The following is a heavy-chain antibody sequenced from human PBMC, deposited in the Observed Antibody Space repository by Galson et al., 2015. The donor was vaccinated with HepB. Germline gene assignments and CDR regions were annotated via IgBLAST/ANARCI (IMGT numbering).Heavy chain of an antibody. V-gene: IGHV3-30*04. D-gene: IGHD3-3*01. CDR3: ARGYTQLRFLEWLSLQLDY. J-gene: IGHJ4*02. CDR2: MSYDGSNK. Sequence: SLRLSCAASGFTFSSYAMHWVRQAPGKGLEWVAVMSYDGSNKYYADSVKGRFTISRDNSKNTLYLQMNSLRAEDTAVYYCARGYTQLRFLEWLSLQLDYWGQGTLVTVSS. CDR1: GFTFSSYA.